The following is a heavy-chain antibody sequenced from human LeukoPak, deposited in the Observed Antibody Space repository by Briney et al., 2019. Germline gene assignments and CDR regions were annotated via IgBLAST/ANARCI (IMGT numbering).Heavy chain of an antibody. CDR1: GFTFRNYA. V-gene: IGHV3-33*01. CDR3: ARGPMVRGVIYYFDY. J-gene: IGHJ4*02. D-gene: IGHD3-10*01. CDR2: IWSDGSNK. Sequence: GGPLTLSCAASGFTFRNYAMHWVRQAPGKGLEWVAVIWSDGSNKYYADSVKGRFTISRDNSKNTLYLQMNSLRAEDTAVYYCARGPMVRGVIYYFDYWGQGTLVTVSS.